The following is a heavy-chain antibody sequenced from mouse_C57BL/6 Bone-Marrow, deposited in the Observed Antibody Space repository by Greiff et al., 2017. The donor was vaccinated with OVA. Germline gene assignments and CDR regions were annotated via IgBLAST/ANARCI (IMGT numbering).Heavy chain of an antibody. CDR3: ARAMVTELRAWFAY. V-gene: IGHV2-2*01. Sequence: QVQLKQSGPGLVQPSQSLSITCTVSGFSLTSYGVHWVRQSPGKGLEWLGVIWSGGSTDYNAAFISRLSISKDNTKSQVFFKMNSLQADDTAIYYCARAMVTELRAWFAYWGQGTLVTVSA. D-gene: IGHD2-1*01. J-gene: IGHJ3*01. CDR1: GFSLTSYG. CDR2: IWSGGST.